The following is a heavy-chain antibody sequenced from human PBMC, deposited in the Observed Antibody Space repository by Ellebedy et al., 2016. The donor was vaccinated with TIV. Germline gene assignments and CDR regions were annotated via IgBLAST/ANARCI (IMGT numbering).Heavy chain of an antibody. J-gene: IGHJ2*01. CDR1: GGSISRGGYS. D-gene: IGHD6-25*01. V-gene: IGHV4-30-2*01. Sequence: MPSETLSLTCAVSGGSISRGGYSWSWIRQPPGKGLEWLGYIFPSGSTYSNPSLKSRVAISIDGSKNQFSLKLSFVTAADTAVYYCARGSATNNYWYFDLWGRGTLVTVSS. CDR3: ARGSATNNYWYFDL. CDR2: IFPSGST.